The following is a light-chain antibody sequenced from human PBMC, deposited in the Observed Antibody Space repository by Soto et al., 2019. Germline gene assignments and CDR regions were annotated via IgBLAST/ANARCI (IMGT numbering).Light chain of an antibody. CDR3: RSYAGRNTLV. CDR1: NSDVGGYNF. J-gene: IGLJ3*02. V-gene: IGLV2-8*01. Sequence: QSALTQPPSASGSPGQSVTISCTGTNSDVGGYNFVSWYQQHPGKAPKVMIYEVSKRPSGVPDRFSASKSGNTASLTVSGLQPEDEGDYYCRSYAGRNTLVFGGGTKLTVL. CDR2: EVS.